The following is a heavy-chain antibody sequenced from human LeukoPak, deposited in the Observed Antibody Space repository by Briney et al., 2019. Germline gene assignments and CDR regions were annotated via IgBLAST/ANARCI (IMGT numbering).Heavy chain of an antibody. CDR1: GFTFSNYD. CDR3: ARGRSGYGPDY. Sequence: PGGSLRLSCAASGFTFSNYDMHWVRQAPGKGLERVTFTRFDGSNKYYADSVKGRFTISRDNSKYTLYLQLNSLRPEDTAVYYCARGRSGYGPDYWGQGTLVTVSS. D-gene: IGHD5-12*01. CDR2: TRFDGSNK. J-gene: IGHJ4*02. V-gene: IGHV3-30*02.